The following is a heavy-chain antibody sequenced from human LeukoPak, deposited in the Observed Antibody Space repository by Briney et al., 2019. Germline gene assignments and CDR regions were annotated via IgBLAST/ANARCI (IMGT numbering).Heavy chain of an antibody. Sequence: GGSLRLSCAASGFTVSSNYMSWVRQAPGKGLEWVAVMWFDGSNIYYADSVKGRFTISRDNSKNTLYLQMNSLRAEDTAVYYCARHYSSSWLRFFDYWGQGTLVTVSS. V-gene: IGHV3-33*08. CDR2: MWFDGSNI. D-gene: IGHD6-6*01. CDR3: ARHYSSSWLRFFDY. CDR1: GFTVSSNY. J-gene: IGHJ4*02.